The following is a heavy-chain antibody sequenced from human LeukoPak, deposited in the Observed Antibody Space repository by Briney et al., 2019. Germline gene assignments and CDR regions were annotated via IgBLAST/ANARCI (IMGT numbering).Heavy chain of an antibody. Sequence: SVKVSCKASGGTFSSTYAISWVRQAPGQGLEWMGGIIPIFGTTNYAQKFQGRVTITAVESTSTAYMELCSLRSEDTAVYYCATATGGNWGFDFWGQGTLVTVSS. V-gene: IGHV1-69*13. J-gene: IGHJ4*02. CDR3: ATATGGNWGFDF. D-gene: IGHD7-27*01. CDR2: IIPIFGTT. CDR1: GGTFSSTYA.